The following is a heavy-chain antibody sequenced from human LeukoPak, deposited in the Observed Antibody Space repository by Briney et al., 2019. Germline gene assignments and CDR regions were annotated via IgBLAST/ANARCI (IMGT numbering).Heavy chain of an antibody. CDR2: ITDSGDTT. D-gene: IGHD6-19*01. J-gene: IGHJ4*02. V-gene: IGHV3-23*01. Sequence: GGSLRLSCAASGFTFSSFAMSWVRQAPGKGLEWVSTITDSGDTTYSADSVKGRFTISRDNSRNTLYLQMNSLRAEDTAVYYCAKDPSLQWPGIYWGQGTLVTVSS. CDR3: AKDPSLQWPGIY. CDR1: GFTFSSFA.